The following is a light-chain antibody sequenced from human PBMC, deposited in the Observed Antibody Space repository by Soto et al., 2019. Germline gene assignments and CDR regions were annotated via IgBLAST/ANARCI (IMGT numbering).Light chain of an antibody. CDR2: GAS. J-gene: IGKJ4*01. V-gene: IGKV3-20*01. CDR1: QSVSSSY. Sequence: EIVLTQSPGTLSLSPGERATLSCRASQSVSSSYLAWYQQKPGQAPRLLIYGASSRATGIPDRFSGSGSGTDFPLTISRLEPEDFAVYYCQQYGRSPLTFGGGTQVEIK. CDR3: QQYGRSPLT.